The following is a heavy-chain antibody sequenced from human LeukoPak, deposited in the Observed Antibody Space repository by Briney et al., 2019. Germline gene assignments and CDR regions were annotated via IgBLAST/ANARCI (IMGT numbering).Heavy chain of an antibody. CDR2: IYYSGST. CDR1: GGSISSHY. D-gene: IGHD6-13*01. J-gene: IGHJ3*02. CDR3: ARDSRDRYSSSWYAFDI. V-gene: IGHV4-59*11. Sequence: SETLSLTCTVSGGSISSHYWSWIRQPPGKGLEWIVYIYYSGSTNYNPSLKSRVTISVDTSKNQFSLKLSSVTAADTAVYYCARDSRDRYSSSWYAFDIWGQGTMVTVSS.